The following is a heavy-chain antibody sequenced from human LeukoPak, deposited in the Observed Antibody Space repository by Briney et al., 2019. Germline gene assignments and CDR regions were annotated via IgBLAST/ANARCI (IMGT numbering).Heavy chain of an antibody. CDR3: ARGGYGSGSYYWGNWWFDP. Sequence: GESLKISCKGSGYSFTSYWIGWVRQMPGKGLEWMGIIYPGDSDTRYSPSFQGQVTISADKSISTAYLQWSSLKASDTATYYCARGGYGSGSYYWGNWWFDPWGQGTLVTVSS. CDR1: GYSFTSYW. D-gene: IGHD3-10*01. V-gene: IGHV5-51*01. J-gene: IGHJ5*02. CDR2: IYPGDSDT.